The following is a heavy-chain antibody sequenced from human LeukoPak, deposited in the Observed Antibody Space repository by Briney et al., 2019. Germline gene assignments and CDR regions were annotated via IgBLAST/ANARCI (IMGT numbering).Heavy chain of an antibody. CDR2: ISASGGTI. CDR3: AKPGFYGSGCYDS. D-gene: IGHD3-10*01. V-gene: IGHV3-23*01. J-gene: IGHJ4*02. CDR1: GFTFSSYD. Sequence: GGSLRLSCAASGFTFSSYDMSWVRQAPGKGLEWVSVISASGGTIDYADSVKGRFTISRDNSNNMLYLQMTSLRAEDTAVYFCAKPGFYGSGCYDSWGQGTLVTGSS.